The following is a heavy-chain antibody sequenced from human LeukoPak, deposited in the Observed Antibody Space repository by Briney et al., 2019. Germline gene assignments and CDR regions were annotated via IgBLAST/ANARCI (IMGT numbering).Heavy chain of an antibody. CDR1: GYTFTSYD. V-gene: IGHV1-8*01. J-gene: IGHJ6*02. D-gene: IGHD1-26*01. CDR2: MNPNSGNT. Sequence: ASVKVSCKASGYTFTSYDINWVRQATGQGVEWMGWMNPNSGNTGYAQKFQGRVTMTRNTSISTAYMELSSLRSEDTAVYYCARQKELLRGSYYYGMDVWGQGTTVTVSS. CDR3: ARQKELLRGSYYYGMDV.